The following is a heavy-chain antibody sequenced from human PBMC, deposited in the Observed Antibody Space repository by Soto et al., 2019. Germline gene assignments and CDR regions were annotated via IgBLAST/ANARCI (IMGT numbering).Heavy chain of an antibody. CDR1: GYTFTHYG. V-gene: IGHV1-18*01. J-gene: IGHJ4*02. CDR2: INAYVGET. CDR3: ARGDGDTIEY. Sequence: QVQLVQSGAEVKKPGASVKVSCKASGYTFTHYGITWVRQAPGQGLEWTGWINAYVGETKSAQKYQGRITVTMDTSTNTAYLELRSLRSDDTAVYYCARGDGDTIEYWGQGTLVRVSA.